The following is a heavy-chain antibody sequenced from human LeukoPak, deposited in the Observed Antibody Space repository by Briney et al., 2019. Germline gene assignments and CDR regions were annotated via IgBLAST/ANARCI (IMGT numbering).Heavy chain of an antibody. Sequence: ASVKVSCKASGYTFTGYYMHWVRQAPGQGLEWMGWINPNSGDTKFAREFQGRVTMTTDTSTSTAYMELRSLRSDDTAVYYCARDRGYSSSWYSDYWGQGTLVTVSS. CDR3: ARDRGYSSSWYSDY. V-gene: IGHV1-2*02. D-gene: IGHD6-13*01. CDR1: GYTFTGYY. CDR2: INPNSGDT. J-gene: IGHJ4*02.